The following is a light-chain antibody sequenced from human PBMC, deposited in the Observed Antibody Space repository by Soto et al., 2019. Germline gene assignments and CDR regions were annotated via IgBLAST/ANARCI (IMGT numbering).Light chain of an antibody. CDR3: QQYGSSPTWT. J-gene: IGKJ1*01. CDR1: QSVSSNY. CDR2: GAS. V-gene: IGKV3-20*01. Sequence: ESVLTQSPGTVSLSPGERATLSCRASQSVSSNYLAWYQQKPGQAPRLLIYGASTRATGIPDRFSGSGSGTDFTLTISRLEPEDSAVYCCQQYGSSPTWTFGQGTKVDIK.